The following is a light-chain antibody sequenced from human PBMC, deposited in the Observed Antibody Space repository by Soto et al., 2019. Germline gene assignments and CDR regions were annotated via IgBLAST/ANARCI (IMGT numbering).Light chain of an antibody. CDR2: GAS. Sequence: EIVMTQSPATLSVSRRGRATLSCRASQSVSANFAWYRQKPGQAPRLLIYGASTRATGIPARFSGSGSGAEFTLTISSLQSEAFADYYCQQYNNWPPYTFGQGTKLEI. J-gene: IGKJ2*01. V-gene: IGKV3-15*01. CDR1: QSVSAN. CDR3: QQYNNWPPYT.